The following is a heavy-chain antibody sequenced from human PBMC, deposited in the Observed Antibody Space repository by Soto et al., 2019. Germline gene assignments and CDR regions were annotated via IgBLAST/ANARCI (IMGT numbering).Heavy chain of an antibody. CDR1: GYTFTGYY. V-gene: IGHV1-2*04. J-gene: IGHJ3*02. D-gene: IGHD2-15*01. CDR3: AREKEKGNCSGGSCPGVAFDI. CDR2: INPNSGGT. Sequence: ASVKVSCKASGYTFTGYYMHWVRQAPRQGLEWMGWINPNSGGTNYAQKFQGWVTMTRDTSISTAYMELSRLRSDDTAVYYCAREKEKGNCSGGSCPGVAFDIWGQGTMVTVSS.